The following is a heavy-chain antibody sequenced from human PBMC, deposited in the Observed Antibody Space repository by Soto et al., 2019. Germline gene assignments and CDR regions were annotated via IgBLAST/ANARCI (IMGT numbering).Heavy chain of an antibody. CDR3: ARDLGGPDY. CDR2: LSSDGFGA. Sequence: GGSMRLWCGAAGGSIGPYWRHLVLQVPGRGLEWVARLSSDGFGAAYADSVKGRFFISRDIARNTLPLQMNSLRADDTAVYYCARDLGGPDYCGRATSLTVPS. V-gene: IGHV3-74*03. J-gene: IGHJ4*02. D-gene: IGHD3-16*01. CDR1: GGSIGPYW.